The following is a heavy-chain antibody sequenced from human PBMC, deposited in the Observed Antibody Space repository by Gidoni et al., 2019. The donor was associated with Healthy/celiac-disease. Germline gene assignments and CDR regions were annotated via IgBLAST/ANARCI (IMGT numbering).Heavy chain of an antibody. V-gene: IGHV3-21*01. CDR2: ISSSSSYI. CDR3: ARGVGYCTNGVCRLDY. CDR1: GFPFISYS. D-gene: IGHD2-8*01. J-gene: IGHJ4*02. Sequence: EVQLVESGGGLVKPGGSLRLSCAASGFPFISYSMNWVRQAPGKGLGWVSSISSSSSYIYYADSVKGRFTISRDNAKNSLYLQMNSLRAEDTAVYYCARGVGYCTNGVCRLDYWGQGTLVTVSS.